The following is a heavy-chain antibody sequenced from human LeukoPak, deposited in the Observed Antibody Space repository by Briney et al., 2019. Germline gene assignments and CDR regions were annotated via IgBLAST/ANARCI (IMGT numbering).Heavy chain of an antibody. CDR1: GGSISSYY. CDR2: IYYSGST. V-gene: IGHV4-59*01. CDR3: ARDKGWTSPRIGYGMDV. J-gene: IGHJ6*02. D-gene: IGHD3/OR15-3a*01. Sequence: PSETLSLTCTVSGGSISSYYWSWIRQPPGKGLEWIGYIYYSGSTNYNPSLKSRVTISVDTSKNQFSLKLSSVTAADTAVYYCARDKGWTSPRIGYGMDVWGQGTTVTVSS.